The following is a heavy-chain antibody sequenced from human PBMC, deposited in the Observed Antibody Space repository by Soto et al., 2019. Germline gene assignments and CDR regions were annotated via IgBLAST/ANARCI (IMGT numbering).Heavy chain of an antibody. D-gene: IGHD2-2*01. J-gene: IGHJ1*01. CDR1: GGSIGSGGYY. CDR3: ARSSESSSAEGYFQH. CDR2: IYYRGST. Sequence: QVQLQESGPGLVKPSQTLSLTCTVSGGSIGSGGYYWSWIRQHPGRGLEWIGYIYYRGSTYYKPALQSRVTISVDTSKNQFSLKLSSVTAADTAVYYCARSSESSSAEGYFQHWGQGTLVTVSS. V-gene: IGHV4-31*03.